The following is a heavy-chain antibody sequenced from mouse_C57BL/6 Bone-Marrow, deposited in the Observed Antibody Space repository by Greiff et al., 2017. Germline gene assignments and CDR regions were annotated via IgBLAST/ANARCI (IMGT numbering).Heavy chain of an antibody. CDR2: INPSRCYT. CDR3: ARVGIYYDYPYAMDY. V-gene: IGHV1-4*01. Sequence: VQLQQSGAELARPGASVTMSCKASGYTLTSYTMHWVNQRPGQGLEWIGYINPSRCYTKYKQKFKDKGTLTAYKYSSTAYMQMSSLTSEDSAVYYCARVGIYYDYPYAMDYWGQGTSVTVSS. CDR1: GYTLTSYT. J-gene: IGHJ4*01. D-gene: IGHD2-4*01.